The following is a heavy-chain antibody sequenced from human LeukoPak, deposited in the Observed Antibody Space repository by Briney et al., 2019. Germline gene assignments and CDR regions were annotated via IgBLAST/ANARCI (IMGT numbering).Heavy chain of an antibody. CDR3: ARHLGTRGDWFDP. V-gene: IGHV4-39*01. D-gene: IGHD7-27*01. CDR2: IYYSGGT. J-gene: IGHJ5*02. Sequence: SETLSLTCTVSGGSISGSSYYWGWIRQSPGKWLEWIGSIYYSGGTYYNPSLKSRVTISVDTSKNQFSLKMTSVTAADTAVYYCARHLGTRGDWFDPWGQGTLVTVPS. CDR1: GGSISGSSYY.